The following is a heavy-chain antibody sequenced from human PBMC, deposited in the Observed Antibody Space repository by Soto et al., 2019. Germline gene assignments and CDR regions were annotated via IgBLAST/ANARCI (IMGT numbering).Heavy chain of an antibody. CDR3: ARTFDTITYYFDY. CDR1: EVSFSSYA. V-gene: IGHV3-30*16. CDR2: ISFDGNII. D-gene: IGHD3-9*01. J-gene: IGHJ4*02. Sequence: PXGSLILSCSASEVSFSSYAMHWIRQAPGKGLEWVAVISFDGNIIQYADSVKGRFIISRDNSKNTLYLQMNSLRGEDTAVYYCARTFDTITYYFDYWGQGTLVTVSS.